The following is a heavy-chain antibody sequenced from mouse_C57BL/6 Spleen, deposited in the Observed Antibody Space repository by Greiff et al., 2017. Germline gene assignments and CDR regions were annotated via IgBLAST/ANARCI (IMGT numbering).Heavy chain of an antibody. V-gene: IGHV1-82*01. CDR2: IYPGDGDT. J-gene: IGHJ1*03. Sequence: VQLQQSGPELAKPGASVKISCKASGYAFSSSWMNWVKQRPGKGLEWIGRIYPGDGDTNYNGKFKGKATLTADKSSSTAYMQLSSLTSEDSAVYFCAVSCCWYVEGWGTGTTVTVSS. CDR3: AVSCCWYVEG. CDR1: GYAFSSSW.